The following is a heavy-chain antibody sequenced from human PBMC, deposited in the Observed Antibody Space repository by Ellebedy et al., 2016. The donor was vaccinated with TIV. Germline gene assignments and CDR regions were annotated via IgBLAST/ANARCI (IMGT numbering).Heavy chain of an antibody. D-gene: IGHD4-17*01. Sequence: MPSETLSLTCTVSGGSISSSSYYWGWIRQPPGKGLEWIGSIYYSGSTYYNPSPKSRITISVDTSKNQLSLKLSSVTAADTAVYYCARTVRYYYDMDVWGQGTTVTV. V-gene: IGHV4-39*01. CDR3: ARTVRYYYDMDV. J-gene: IGHJ6*02. CDR2: IYYSGST. CDR1: GGSISSSSYY.